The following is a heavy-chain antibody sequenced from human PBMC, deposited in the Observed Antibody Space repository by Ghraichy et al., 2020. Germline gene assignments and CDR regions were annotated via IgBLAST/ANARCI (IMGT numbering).Heavy chain of an antibody. V-gene: IGHV4-61*01. Sequence: SETLSLTCTVSGGSVSSGSYYWSWIRQPPGKGLEWIGYIYYSGSTNYKPSLKSRVTISVDTFKNQFSLKLSSVTAADTAVYYCASGDIVVVPAARAYYYYYGMDVWGQGTTVTVSS. D-gene: IGHD2-2*01. CDR1: GGSVSSGSYY. CDR3: ASGDIVVVPAARAYYYYYGMDV. CDR2: IYYSGST. J-gene: IGHJ6*02.